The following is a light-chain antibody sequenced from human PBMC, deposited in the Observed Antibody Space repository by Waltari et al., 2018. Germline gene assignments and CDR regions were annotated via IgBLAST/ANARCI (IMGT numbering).Light chain of an antibody. Sequence: QSALTQPASVSGSPGQSITISCTGTSTDIGDYNYVPWYQQHPGKAPKLIIYDVTKRPSGISDRFSGSKSGDTASLIISGLQAEDESDFYCSSYRRGSTVVFGGGTKLTVL. J-gene: IGLJ2*01. CDR2: DVT. CDR1: STDIGDYNY. V-gene: IGLV2-14*03. CDR3: SSYRRGSTVV.